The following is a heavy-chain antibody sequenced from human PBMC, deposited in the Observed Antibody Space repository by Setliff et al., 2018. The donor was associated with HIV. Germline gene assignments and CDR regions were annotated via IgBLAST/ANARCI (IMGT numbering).Heavy chain of an antibody. Sequence: ASVKVSCKASGYLFTGYYMHWVRQAPGQGLEWMGWINPSSGGTNYAQTFQGRVTMTRDTSITTAYLDLTSLRSDDTAVYYCARGAWYSSGWYSSRYMDVWGKGTTVTVSS. CDR1: GYLFTGYY. J-gene: IGHJ6*03. D-gene: IGHD6-19*01. V-gene: IGHV1-2*02. CDR2: INPSSGGT. CDR3: ARGAWYSSGWYSSRYMDV.